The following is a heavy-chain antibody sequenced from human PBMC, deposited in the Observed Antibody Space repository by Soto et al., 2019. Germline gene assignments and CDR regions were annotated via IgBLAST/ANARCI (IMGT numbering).Heavy chain of an antibody. CDR2: ISGSGGST. Sequence: EVQLLESGGGLVQPGGSLRLSCAASGFTFSSYAMSWVRQAPGKGLEWVSAISGSGGSTYYADSVKGRFTISRDKSKNTLYLQMNSLRAEDTAVYYWAKVGSGEHYYYYYGMDVWGQGTTVTVSS. V-gene: IGHV3-23*01. J-gene: IGHJ6*02. CDR3: AKVGSGEHYYYYYGMDV. CDR1: GFTFSSYA. D-gene: IGHD3-16*01.